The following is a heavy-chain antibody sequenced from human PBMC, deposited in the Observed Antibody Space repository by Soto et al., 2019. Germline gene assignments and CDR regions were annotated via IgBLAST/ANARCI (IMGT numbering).Heavy chain of an antibody. V-gene: IGHV4-31*03. CDR2: IYYSGST. CDR3: ASDSYYDSSGYFFDY. CDR1: GGSISSGGYY. J-gene: IGHJ4*02. D-gene: IGHD3-22*01. Sequence: SETLSLTCTVSGGSISSGGYYWSWIRQHPGKGLEWIGYIYYSGSTYYNPSLKSRVTISVDTSKNQFSLKLSSVTAADTAVYYCASDSYYDSSGYFFDYWGQGTLVTVFS.